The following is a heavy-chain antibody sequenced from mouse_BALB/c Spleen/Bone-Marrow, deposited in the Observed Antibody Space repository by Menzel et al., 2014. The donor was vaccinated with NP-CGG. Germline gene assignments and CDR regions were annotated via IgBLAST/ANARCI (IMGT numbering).Heavy chain of an antibody. CDR3: ARRGYGNHGYYAMDY. Sequence: EVKLQESGGGLVKPGGSLKLSCAATGFTFNRYVMSWVRQTPEKRLEWVASISVGGSYSYYPDSVKGRFTISRDNAKNSLYLQMSSLRSEDTAMFYCARRGYGNHGYYAMDYWGRGTSVTVSS. J-gene: IGHJ4*01. CDR1: GFTFNRYV. CDR2: ISVGGSYS. D-gene: IGHD2-1*01. V-gene: IGHV5-9-2*01.